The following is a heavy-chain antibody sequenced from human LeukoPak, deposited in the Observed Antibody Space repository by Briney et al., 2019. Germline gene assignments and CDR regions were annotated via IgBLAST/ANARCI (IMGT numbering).Heavy chain of an antibody. CDR2: VFTSGNP. Sequence: SQTLSLTRDVSGGFISSGTHYWTWVRQPVGKGLEWLGRVFTSGNPTYNSSLKSRLTISIDKSKNQFSLKLSSVTAADTAVYYCARRWNYKDAFDIWGRGTMVTVSS. CDR3: ARRWNYKDAFDI. J-gene: IGHJ3*02. D-gene: IGHD1-7*01. CDR1: GGFISSGTHY. V-gene: IGHV4-61*02.